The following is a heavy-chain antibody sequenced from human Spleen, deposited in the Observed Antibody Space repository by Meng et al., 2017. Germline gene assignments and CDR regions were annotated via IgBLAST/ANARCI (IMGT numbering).Heavy chain of an antibody. D-gene: IGHD3-10*01. CDR2: IFHSGST. V-gene: IGHV4-4*02. CDR3: ARFDISTAGRGDY. Sequence: QVQLQESGPGLVKPSGTLSLTCAVSGASISSSNWWSWVRLPPGKGLEWIGEIFHSGSTSYNLSLKSRVTISVDKSKNQFSLLVSSVTAADTATYYCARFDISTAGRGDYWGQGTLVTVSS. J-gene: IGHJ4*02. CDR1: GASISSSNW.